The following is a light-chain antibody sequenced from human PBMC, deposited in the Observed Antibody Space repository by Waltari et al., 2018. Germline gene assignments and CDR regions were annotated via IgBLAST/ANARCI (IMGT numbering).Light chain of an antibody. Sequence: DIQMTQSPSSLSASVGDRVTITCRASQSISSYLNWYQQKPGKAPNLLIYAASSLQSGVPSRFSGSGSGTEFALTISSLQPEDLAVYSCQQYYDSPLTFGGGTKVEIK. CDR2: AAS. V-gene: IGKV1-39*01. J-gene: IGKJ4*01. CDR1: QSISSY. CDR3: QQYYDSPLT.